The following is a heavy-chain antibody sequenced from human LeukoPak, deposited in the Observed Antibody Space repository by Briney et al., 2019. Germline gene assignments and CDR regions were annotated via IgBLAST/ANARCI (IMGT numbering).Heavy chain of an antibody. V-gene: IGHV4-38-2*02. CDR1: DYSISSAYY. Sequence: SETLSLTCAVSDYSISSAYYWGSIRQPPGKGLEWIGSIYHSGNTDYNPSLKSRVTISVDTSKNQFSLKLRSVTAADTAVYYCARDQAYCGGDCYFDFWGQGTLVTVSS. CDR3: ARDQAYCGGDCYFDF. CDR2: IYHSGNT. J-gene: IGHJ4*02. D-gene: IGHD2-21*02.